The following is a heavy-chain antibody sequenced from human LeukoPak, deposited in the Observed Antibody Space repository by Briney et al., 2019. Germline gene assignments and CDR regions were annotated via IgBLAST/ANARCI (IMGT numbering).Heavy chain of an antibody. CDR2: LSGGGAAT. CDR3: SRGRVGAKIRHYFDY. Sequence: GGSLRLSCAASGFTFSTYAMSWVRHAPGKGLEWVSSLSGGGAATSYADCVKGRFTISRDNSKNTLFLQMKSLRAEDTAVYYCSRGRVGAKIRHYFDYWGQGTLLTVSS. D-gene: IGHD1-26*01. J-gene: IGHJ4*02. CDR1: GFTFSTYA. V-gene: IGHV3-23*01.